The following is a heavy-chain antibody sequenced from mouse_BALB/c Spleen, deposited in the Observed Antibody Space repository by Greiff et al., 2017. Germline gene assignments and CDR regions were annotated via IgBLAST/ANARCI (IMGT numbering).Heavy chain of an antibody. CDR2: IDPFNGGT. CDR3: ARQGNCGVAC. V-gene: IGHV1S135*01. CDR1: GYSFTSYY. D-gene: IGHD2-1*01. J-gene: IGHJ3*01. Sequence: VQLQQSGPELMKPGASVKISCKASGYSFTSYYMHWVKQSHGKSLEWIGYIDPFNGGTSYNQKFKGKATLTVDKSSSTAYMHLSSLTSEDSAVYYYARQGNCGVACWGQGTLVTVSA.